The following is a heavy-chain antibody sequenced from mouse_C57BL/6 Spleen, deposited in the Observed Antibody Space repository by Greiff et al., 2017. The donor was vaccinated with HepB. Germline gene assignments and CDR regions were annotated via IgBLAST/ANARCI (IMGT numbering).Heavy chain of an antibody. CDR3: ARYSRYYDFAY. D-gene: IGHD2-4*01. Sequence: EVNLVESGGGLVQPGGSLSLSCAASGFTFTDYYMSWVRQPPGKALEWLGFIRNKANGYTTEYSASVKGRFTISRDNSQSILYLQMNALRAEDSATYYCARYSRYYDFAYWGQGTLVTVSA. V-gene: IGHV7-3*01. CDR1: GFTFTDYY. CDR2: IRNKANGYTT. J-gene: IGHJ3*01.